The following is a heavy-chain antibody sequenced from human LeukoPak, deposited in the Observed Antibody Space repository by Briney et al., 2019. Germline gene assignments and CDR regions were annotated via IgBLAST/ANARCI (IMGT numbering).Heavy chain of an antibody. CDR1: GGSFSGYY. CDR3: ARGVWGCSSTSCYFYYYYYMDV. CDR2: IKHSGIT. J-gene: IGHJ6*03. Sequence: KSSQTLSLTCAGHGGSFSGYYWSWIRHPPGKGLESIREIKHSGITNYNPSLKSRVTISVDTSKNQFSLKLRSVTAADTAVYYCARGVWGCSSTSCYFYYYYYMDVWGKGTTVTVSS. V-gene: IGHV4-34*01. D-gene: IGHD2-2*01.